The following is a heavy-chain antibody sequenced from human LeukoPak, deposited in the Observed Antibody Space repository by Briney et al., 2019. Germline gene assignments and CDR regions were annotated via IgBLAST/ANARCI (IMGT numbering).Heavy chain of an antibody. Sequence: QTGGSLRLSCTASGFTFSSYGMNWVRQAPGKGLEWVSGISGSGGSTYYADSVKGRFTISRDNSKNTLYLQMKSLRAEDTAVYNCAKDSVGGSYYGYFDYWGQGTLVTVSS. D-gene: IGHD1-26*01. J-gene: IGHJ4*02. V-gene: IGHV3-23*01. CDR2: ISGSGGST. CDR3: AKDSVGGSYYGYFDY. CDR1: GFTFSSYG.